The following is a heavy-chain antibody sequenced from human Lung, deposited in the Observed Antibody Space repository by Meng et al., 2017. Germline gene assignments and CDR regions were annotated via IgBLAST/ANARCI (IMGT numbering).Heavy chain of an antibody. J-gene: IGHJ4*02. CDR3: ARGPTTMAHDFDY. CDR2: INHSGST. CDR1: GGSLSDYY. V-gene: IGHV4-34*01. D-gene: IGHD4-11*01. Sequence: QVRLQQWGAGLLKPSETLSLTCVVSGGSLSDYYCGWIRQPPGKGLEWIGEINHSGSTNYNPSLESRATISVDTSQNNLSLKLSSVTAADSAVYYYARGPTTMAHDFDYWGQGTLVTVSS.